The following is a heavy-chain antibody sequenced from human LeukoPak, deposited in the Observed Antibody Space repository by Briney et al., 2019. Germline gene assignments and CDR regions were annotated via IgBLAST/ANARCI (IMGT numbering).Heavy chain of an antibody. V-gene: IGHV3-30*02. CDR2: IWYDGSNK. D-gene: IGHD2-8*02. CDR3: AKELVGFDY. J-gene: IGHJ4*02. Sequence: PGGSLRLSCAASGFTFSSYGMHWVRQAPGKGLEWVAVIWYDGSNKYYADSVKGRFTISRDNSKNTLYLQTNSLRAEDTAVYYCAKELVGFDYWGQGTLVTVSS. CDR1: GFTFSSYG.